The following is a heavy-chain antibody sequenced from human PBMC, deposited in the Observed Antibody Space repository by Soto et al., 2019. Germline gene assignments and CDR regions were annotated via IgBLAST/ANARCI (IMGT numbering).Heavy chain of an antibody. Sequence: GGSLRLSCAASGFTFSSYGMHWVRQAPGKGLEWVAVISYDGSNKYYADSVKGRFTISRDNSKNTLYLQMNSLRAEDTAVYYCARVGGYDPFGAGVWGKRTKVTGSS. CDR3: ARVGGYDPFGAGV. D-gene: IGHD3-16*01. J-gene: IGHJ6*03. V-gene: IGHV3-30*03. CDR2: ISYDGSNK. CDR1: GFTFSSYG.